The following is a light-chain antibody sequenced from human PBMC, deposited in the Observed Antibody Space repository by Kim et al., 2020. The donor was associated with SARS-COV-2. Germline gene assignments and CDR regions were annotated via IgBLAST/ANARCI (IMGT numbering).Light chain of an antibody. CDR3: LQYNNWPRT. V-gene: IGKV3-15*01. CDR1: QGVSHN. J-gene: IGKJ1*01. CDR2: GAS. Sequence: VSPGERATLSCRASQGVSHNLAWYQQKRGQTPRLLFSGASARATGVPDRFSGGGSGTEFTLTISSLQSEDFAVYYCLQYNNWPRTFGQGTKVDIK.